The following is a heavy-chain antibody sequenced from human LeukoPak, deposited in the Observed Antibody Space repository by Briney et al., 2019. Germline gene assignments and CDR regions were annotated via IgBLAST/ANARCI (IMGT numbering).Heavy chain of an antibody. Sequence: GGSLRLSCAASGFTFSSYSMNWVRQAPGKGLEWASSISSSSSYIYYADSAKGRFTISRDNAKNSLYLQMNSLRAEDTAVYYCARERVAAAGRVIDYWGQGTLVTVSS. CDR3: ARERVAAAGRVIDY. J-gene: IGHJ4*02. D-gene: IGHD6-13*01. V-gene: IGHV3-21*01. CDR2: ISSSSSYI. CDR1: GFTFSSYS.